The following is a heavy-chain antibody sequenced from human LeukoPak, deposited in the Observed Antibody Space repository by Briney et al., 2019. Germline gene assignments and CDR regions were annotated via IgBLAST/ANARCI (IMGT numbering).Heavy chain of an antibody. Sequence: GGSLRLSCAASGFTFKSYAMSWIRQAPGKGLEWVSGISGFGGNTFYPDSARGRFTISRDNSKNTLYLQMNSLRNEDSAVYYCARDQEGSGAYPHFHSWGQETMVTFSS. V-gene: IGHV3-23*01. J-gene: IGHJ4*02. CDR2: ISGFGGNT. CDR3: ARDQEGSGAYPHFHS. CDR1: GFTFKSYA. D-gene: IGHD3-10*01.